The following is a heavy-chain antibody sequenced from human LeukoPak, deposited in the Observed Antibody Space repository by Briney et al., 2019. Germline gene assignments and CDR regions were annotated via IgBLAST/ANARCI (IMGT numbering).Heavy chain of an antibody. V-gene: IGHV4-4*09. CDR3: TRRRGGWGEGEFDF. CDR1: GGSISGVY. J-gene: IGHJ4*02. Sequence: SETLSLTCTVSGGSISGVYWNWIRQPPRKGLEWVGSIHTSGSTSFNPSLKSRLSFSIDTSKNQVSLRLSSVTATDTAVYYCTRRRGGWGEGEFDFWGQGIPVTVST. D-gene: IGHD3-16*01. CDR2: IHTSGST.